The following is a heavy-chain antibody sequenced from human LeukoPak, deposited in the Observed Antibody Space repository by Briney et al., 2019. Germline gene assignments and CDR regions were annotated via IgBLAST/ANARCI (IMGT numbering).Heavy chain of an antibody. Sequence: ASVKVSCKASGYTFTSYGISWVRQAPGQGLEWMGWISAYNGNTNYAQKLQGRVTMTTDTSTSTAYMELRSLRSEDTAVYYCARDWEMAGSFDHWGQGTLVTVSS. D-gene: IGHD6-19*01. J-gene: IGHJ4*02. CDR1: GYTFTSYG. CDR2: ISAYNGNT. CDR3: ARDWEMAGSFDH. V-gene: IGHV1-18*01.